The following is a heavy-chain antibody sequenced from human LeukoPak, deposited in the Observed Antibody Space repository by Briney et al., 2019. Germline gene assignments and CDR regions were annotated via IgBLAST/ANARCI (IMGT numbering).Heavy chain of an antibody. J-gene: IGHJ4*02. V-gene: IGHV3-30*02. D-gene: IGHD3-22*01. CDR2: IRYDGSNK. Sequence: SGGSLRLSRAASGFTFSSYGMHWVRQAPGKGLEWVAFIRYDGSNKYYADSVKGRFTISRDNSKNTLYLQMNSLRAEDTAVYYCAKVRVYYDSSGFTYYFDYWGQGTLVTVSS. CDR3: AKVRVYYDSSGFTYYFDY. CDR1: GFTFSSYG.